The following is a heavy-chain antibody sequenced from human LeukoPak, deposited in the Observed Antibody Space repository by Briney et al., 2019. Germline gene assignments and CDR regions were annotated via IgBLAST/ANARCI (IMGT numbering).Heavy chain of an antibody. CDR3: ARDRDNWFDP. V-gene: IGHV1-69*05. CDR2: IIPIFGTA. J-gene: IGHJ5*02. CDR1: GGTFSSYA. Sequence: SVKVSCKASGGTFSSYAISWVRQAPGQGLEWMGRIIPIFGTANYAQKFQGRVTITTDESTSTAYMELRSLRSDDTAVYYCARDRDNWFDPWGQGTLVTVSS.